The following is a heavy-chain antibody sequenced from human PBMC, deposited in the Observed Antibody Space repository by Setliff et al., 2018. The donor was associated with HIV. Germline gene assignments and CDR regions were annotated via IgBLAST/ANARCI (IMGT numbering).Heavy chain of an antibody. D-gene: IGHD6-19*01. CDR2: IYHTGIT. Sequence: SETLSLTCTVSGGSITRTPHYWGWIRQPPGKGLEWIGSIYHTGITYDNPSLKRRITISVDTSKNQFSLKLTSVTAADMGVYYCARGRKKTLAVSGTRYFDFWGQGTLVTVSS. V-gene: IGHV4-39*07. CDR3: ARGRKKTLAVSGTRYFDF. CDR1: GGSITRTPHY. J-gene: IGHJ4*02.